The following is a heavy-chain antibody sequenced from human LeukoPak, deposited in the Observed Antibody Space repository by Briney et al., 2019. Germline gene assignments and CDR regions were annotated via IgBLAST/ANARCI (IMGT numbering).Heavy chain of an antibody. J-gene: IGHJ4*02. CDR3: ARIMTTVTTLPNRTGI. D-gene: IGHD4-17*01. V-gene: IGHV1-2*06. CDR1: GYTFTGYC. CDR2: INPNSGGT. Sequence: GASVKVSCKASGYTFTGYCMHWVRQAPGQGLEWMGRINPNSGGTNYAQKFQGRVTMTRDTSISTAYMELSRLRSDDTAVYYCARIMTTVTTLPNRTGIWGQGTLVTVSS.